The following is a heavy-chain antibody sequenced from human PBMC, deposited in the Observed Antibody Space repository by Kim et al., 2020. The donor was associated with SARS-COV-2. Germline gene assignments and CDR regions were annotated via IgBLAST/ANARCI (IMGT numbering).Heavy chain of an antibody. CDR2: ISGSGGST. CDR1: GFTFSSYA. J-gene: IGHJ4*02. D-gene: IGHD3-10*01. CDR3: AKDGSGSYYNHNFGY. Sequence: GGSLRLSCAGSGFTFSSYAMSWVRQAPGKGLEWVSGISGSGGSTYYTEYVKGRFAISRDNSKNTLYLQMNSLRAEDTAVYYCAKDGSGSYYNHNFGYWGQGTLVTVSS. V-gene: IGHV3-23*01.